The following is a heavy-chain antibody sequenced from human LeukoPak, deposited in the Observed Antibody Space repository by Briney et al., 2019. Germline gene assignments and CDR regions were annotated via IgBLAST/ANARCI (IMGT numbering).Heavy chain of an antibody. V-gene: IGHV3-9*01. CDR2: ISWNSGSI. J-gene: IGHJ4*02. CDR3: AREGYSTGWPEG. CDR1: GFTFDDYA. Sequence: PGGSLRLSCAASGFTFDDYAMHWVRQAPGKGLEWVSGISWNSGSIGYADSVKGRFTISRDNAKNSLYLQMNSLRGEDTAVYYCAREGYSTGWPEGWGQGILVTVSS. D-gene: IGHD6-19*01.